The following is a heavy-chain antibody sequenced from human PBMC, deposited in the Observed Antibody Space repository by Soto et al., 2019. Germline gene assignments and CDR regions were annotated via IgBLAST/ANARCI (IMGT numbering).Heavy chain of an antibody. J-gene: IGHJ6*02. CDR2: IYYSGST. CDR1: GGSISSYY. D-gene: IGHD6-19*01. Sequence: SETLSLTCTVSGGSISSYYWSWIRQPPGKGLEWIGYIYYSGSTNYNPSLKSRVTISVDTSKNQFSLKLSSVTAADTAVYYCARDLLYSSGWAGGYYGMDVWGQGTTVTVSS. CDR3: ARDLLYSSGWAGGYYGMDV. V-gene: IGHV4-59*01.